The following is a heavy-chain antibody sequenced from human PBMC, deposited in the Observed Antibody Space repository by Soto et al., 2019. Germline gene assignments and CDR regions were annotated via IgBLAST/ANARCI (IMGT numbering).Heavy chain of an antibody. CDR3: TRVRGYVADAFGKYFDY. D-gene: IGHD2-15*01. J-gene: IGHJ4*02. CDR1: GFIFSDHH. V-gene: IGHV3-72*01. CDR2: IRSKGDSYST. Sequence: QLVESGGGLVQPGGSLRLSCAASGFIFSDHHMDWVRQAPGKGLEWVGRIRSKGDSYSTEYAASVKDRFTISRDDSKNSLYLQLNSLKTEDTAVYYCTRVRGYVADAFGKYFDYWGQGALVTVSS.